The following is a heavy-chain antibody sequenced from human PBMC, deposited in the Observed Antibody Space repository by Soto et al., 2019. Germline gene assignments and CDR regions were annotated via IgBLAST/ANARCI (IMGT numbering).Heavy chain of an antibody. Sequence: PGWSLRLSCAASGFTFSSYGMHWVRQAPGKGLERVAVIWFDGIDKYYADSVKGRFTISRDNSKNTLYLQMNSLRAEDTAVYYCARSSPYYYDSSGYSPFDYWGQGTLVTVSS. CDR1: GFTFSSYG. V-gene: IGHV3-33*01. J-gene: IGHJ4*02. CDR3: ARSSPYYYDSSGYSPFDY. CDR2: IWFDGIDK. D-gene: IGHD3-22*01.